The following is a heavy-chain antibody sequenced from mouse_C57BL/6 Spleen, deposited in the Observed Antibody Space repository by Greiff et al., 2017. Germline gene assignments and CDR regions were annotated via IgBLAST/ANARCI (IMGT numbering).Heavy chain of an antibody. D-gene: IGHD1-1*01. CDR3: AREGIYYDGSSPWYFDV. CDR1: GYPFTSYW. J-gene: IGHJ1*03. CDR2: IDPSDSET. V-gene: IGHV1-52*01. Sequence: QVQLQQPGAELVRPGSSVKLSCKASGYPFTSYWMPWVKQRPIHGLEWIGNIDPSDSETHYNQKFKDKATLTVDKSSSTAYMQLSSLTSEDSAVDYCAREGIYYDGSSPWYFDVWGTGTTVTVSS.